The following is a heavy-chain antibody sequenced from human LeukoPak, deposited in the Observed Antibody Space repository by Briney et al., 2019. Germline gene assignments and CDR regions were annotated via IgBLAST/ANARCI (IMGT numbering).Heavy chain of an antibody. Sequence: SETLSLTCAVYGGSFSGYYWSWLRQPPGKGLEWIGEINHSGSTNYNPSLKSRVTISVDTSKNQFSLKLSSVTAADTAVYYCAREANRSWYSSSLIDYWGQGTLVTVSS. CDR3: AREANRSWYSSSLIDY. J-gene: IGHJ4*02. CDR1: GGSFSGYY. CDR2: INHSGST. V-gene: IGHV4-34*01. D-gene: IGHD6-6*01.